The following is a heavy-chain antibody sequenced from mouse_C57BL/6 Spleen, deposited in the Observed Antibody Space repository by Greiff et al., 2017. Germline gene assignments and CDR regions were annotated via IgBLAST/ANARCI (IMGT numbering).Heavy chain of an antibody. V-gene: IGHV1-26*01. J-gene: IGHJ2*01. CDR2: INPNNGGT. CDR3: ATYNYGSSHYYFDY. D-gene: IGHD1-1*01. CDR1: GYTFTDYY. Sequence: VQLQQSGPELVKPGASVKISCKASGYTFTDYYMNWVKQSHGKSLEWIGDINPNNGGTSYNQKFKGKATLTVDKSSSTAYMELRSLTSEDSAVYYCATYNYGSSHYYFDYWGQGTTLTVSS.